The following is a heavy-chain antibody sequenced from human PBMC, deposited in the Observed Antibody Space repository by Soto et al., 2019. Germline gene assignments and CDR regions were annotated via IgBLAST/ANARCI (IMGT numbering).Heavy chain of an antibody. Sequence: QVQLVQSGAEVKKPGSSVKVSCKASGGTFSSYAISWVRQAPGRGLEWMGGIIPIFGTANYAQKFQGRVTITADKSTSTAYMELSSLRSEDTAVYYCARGATYVDTAMVGGFDYWGQGTLVTVSS. J-gene: IGHJ4*02. CDR1: GGTFSSYA. CDR2: IIPIFGTA. D-gene: IGHD5-18*01. V-gene: IGHV1-69*06. CDR3: ARGATYVDTAMVGGFDY.